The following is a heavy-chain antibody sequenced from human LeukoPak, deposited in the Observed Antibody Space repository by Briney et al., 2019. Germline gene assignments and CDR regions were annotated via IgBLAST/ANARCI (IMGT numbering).Heavy chain of an antibody. CDR2: INPNSGGT. V-gene: IGHV1-2*02. Sequence: ASVKVSCKASGYTFTGYYMHWVRQAPGQGLEWMGWINPNSGGTNYAQKFQGRVTMTRDTSISTAYMELSRLRSDDTAVYYCAGSGIVVVPAAPWEDWFDPWGQGTLVTVPS. CDR1: GYTFTGYY. D-gene: IGHD2-2*01. J-gene: IGHJ5*02. CDR3: AGSGIVVVPAAPWEDWFDP.